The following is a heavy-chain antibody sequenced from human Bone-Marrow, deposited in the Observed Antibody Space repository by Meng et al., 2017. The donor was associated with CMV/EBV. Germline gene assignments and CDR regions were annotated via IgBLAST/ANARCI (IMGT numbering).Heavy chain of an antibody. CDR1: GYTFTSYA. CDR2: INTNTGGT. Sequence: ASVKVSCKASGYTFTSYAMNWVRQAPGQGLEWMGWINTNTGGTNYAQKFQGRVTMTRDTSISTAYMELSRLRSDDTAVYYCARDKTTVTLYYYYYGMDVWGQGTKVTVSS. V-gene: IGHV1-2*02. CDR3: ARDKTTVTLYYYYYGMDV. D-gene: IGHD4-11*01. J-gene: IGHJ6*02.